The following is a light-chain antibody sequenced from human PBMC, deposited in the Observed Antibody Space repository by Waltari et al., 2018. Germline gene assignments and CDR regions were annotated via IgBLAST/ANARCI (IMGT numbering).Light chain of an antibody. CDR2: DVS. V-gene: IGLV2-14*03. CDR1: SSDVGGYNY. Sequence: QSALTQPASVSGSPGQSITISCTGTSSDVGGYNYASWYQQYLGKAPKLVIHDVSSRPSGTSDRFSGSKSGNTASLIISGLQADDEADYYCSSYTASRLYVFGTGTKVTVL. J-gene: IGLJ1*01. CDR3: SSYTASRLYV.